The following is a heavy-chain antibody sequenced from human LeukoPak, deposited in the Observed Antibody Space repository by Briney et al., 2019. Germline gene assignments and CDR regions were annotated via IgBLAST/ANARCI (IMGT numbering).Heavy chain of an antibody. J-gene: IGHJ3*02. CDR1: GGSISSGSYY. CDR3: ARAPIAGSGAFDI. V-gene: IGHV4-61*02. CDR2: IYTSGST. D-gene: IGHD6-13*01. Sequence: PSETLSLTCTVSGGSISSGSYYWSWTRQPAGKGLEWIGRIYTSGSTNYNPSLKSRVTISVDTSKNQFSLKLSSVTAADTAVYYCARAPIAGSGAFDIWGQGTMVTVSS.